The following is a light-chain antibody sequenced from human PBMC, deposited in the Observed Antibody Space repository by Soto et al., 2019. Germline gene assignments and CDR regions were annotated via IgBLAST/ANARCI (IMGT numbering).Light chain of an antibody. CDR1: QNIGSY. Sequence: DIQMTQSPSSLSASVRDTVTITCRASQNIGSYLNWYQQKPGKAPTLLIYAASTLQSGDPSRFSVCGSVTDFNLTNSSLNPGDFATYLCQQGYRIFQTFGQGTKVEVK. J-gene: IGKJ1*01. CDR3: QQGYRIFQT. CDR2: AAS. V-gene: IGKV1-39*01.